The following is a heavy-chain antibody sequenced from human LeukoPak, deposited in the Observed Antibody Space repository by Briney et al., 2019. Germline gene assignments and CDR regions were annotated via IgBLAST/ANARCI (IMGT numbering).Heavy chain of an antibody. CDR2: ISSSSSYI. CDR1: GFTFSSYS. D-gene: IGHD3-22*01. Sequence: GGSLRLSCAASGFTFSSYSMNWVRQAPGKGLEWVSSISSSSSYIYYADSVKGRFTISRDNAKNSLHLQMNSLRAEDTAVYYCATTEGYYDSSGYNYGMDVWGQGTTVTVSS. V-gene: IGHV3-21*04. J-gene: IGHJ6*02. CDR3: ATTEGYYDSSGYNYGMDV.